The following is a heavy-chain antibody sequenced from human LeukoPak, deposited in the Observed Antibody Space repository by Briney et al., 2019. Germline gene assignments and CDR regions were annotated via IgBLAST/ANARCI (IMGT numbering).Heavy chain of an antibody. Sequence: GGSLRLSCAASGFTFSSYEMNWVRQAPGKGLEWVSYISSSGSTIYYADSVKGRFTISRDNAKNSLYLQMNSLRAEDTAVYYCARTHLGAFDIWGQGTMVTVSS. CDR2: ISSSGSTI. CDR1: GFTFSSYE. CDR3: ARTHLGAFDI. J-gene: IGHJ3*02. V-gene: IGHV3-48*03. D-gene: IGHD3-10*01.